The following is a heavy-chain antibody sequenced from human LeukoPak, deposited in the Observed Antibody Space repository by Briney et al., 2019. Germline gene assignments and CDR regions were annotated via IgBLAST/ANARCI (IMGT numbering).Heavy chain of an antibody. V-gene: IGHV4-59*12. D-gene: IGHD2-15*01. CDR2: IYNTGST. CDR1: GDSINSYY. CDR3: ARASQLYYFDY. J-gene: IGHJ4*02. Sequence: PSETLSLTCTVSGDSINSYYWSWIRQPPGKGLEWIGYIYNTGSTDYNPSLKSRVTIPVDTSKKQFSLKLSAVTAADTAVYYCARASQLYYFDYWGQGTLVTVSS.